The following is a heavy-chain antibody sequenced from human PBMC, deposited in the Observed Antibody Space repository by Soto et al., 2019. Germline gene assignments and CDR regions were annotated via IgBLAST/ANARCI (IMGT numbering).Heavy chain of an antibody. Sequence: EVQLLESGGGLVQRGGSLRLSCEGSGFTFSSYAMSWVRQAPGRGLEWVSGISGNGASTYYADSVKGRFTLSRDNSKNTLYLEVNSLIAEDTAVYYCAKASGYYDNCGDFHWGDEGMDVWGQGTTVTVSS. J-gene: IGHJ6*02. CDR3: AKASGYYDNCGDFHWGDEGMDV. CDR1: GFTFSSYA. CDR2: ISGNGAST. D-gene: IGHD3-22*01. V-gene: IGHV3-23*01.